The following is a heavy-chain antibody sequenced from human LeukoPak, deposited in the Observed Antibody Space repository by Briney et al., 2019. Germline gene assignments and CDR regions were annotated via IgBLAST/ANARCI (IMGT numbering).Heavy chain of an antibody. D-gene: IGHD6-13*01. V-gene: IGHV3-53*01. CDR3: ARDRAAADP. CDR1: GFTFSDYN. CDR2: IYTDDTT. J-gene: IGHJ5*02. Sequence: GGSLRLSCAASGFTFSDYNMSWVRQAPGKGLECVSVIYTDDTTYYADSVKGRFTISRDDSKNTLSLQMDSLRAEDTAVYYCARDRAAADPWGQGTLVTVSS.